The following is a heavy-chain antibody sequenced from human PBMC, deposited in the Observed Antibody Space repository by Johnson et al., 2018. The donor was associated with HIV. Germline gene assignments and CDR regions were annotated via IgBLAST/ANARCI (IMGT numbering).Heavy chain of an antibody. CDR1: GFTFSSYA. CDR3: AKDGAWGADAFDI. J-gene: IGHJ3*02. V-gene: IGHV3-30-3*01. CDR2: ISYDGSNK. D-gene: IGHD3-16*01. Sequence: QVQLVESGGGVVQPGRSLRLSCAASGFTFSSYAMHWVRQAPGKGLEWVAVISYDGSNKYYADSVKGRFTISRDNSKNTLYLQMNSLRAEDTAVYYWAKDGAWGADAFDIWGQGTMVTVSS.